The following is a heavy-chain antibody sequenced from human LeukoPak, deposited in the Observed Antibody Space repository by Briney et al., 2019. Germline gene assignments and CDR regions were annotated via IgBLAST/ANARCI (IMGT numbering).Heavy chain of an antibody. Sequence: PGGSLRLSCAASGFTFSTYDMHWVRQATGKGLEWVSVIGSAGDTYYPGSVKGRFTISRENAKNSLYLQMNSLRAEDTAVYYCARDGDYDFWSGYYTSYYFDYWGQGTLVTVSS. CDR1: GFTFSTYD. D-gene: IGHD3-3*01. V-gene: IGHV3-13*01. CDR3: ARDGDYDFWSGYYTSYYFDY. CDR2: IGSAGDT. J-gene: IGHJ4*02.